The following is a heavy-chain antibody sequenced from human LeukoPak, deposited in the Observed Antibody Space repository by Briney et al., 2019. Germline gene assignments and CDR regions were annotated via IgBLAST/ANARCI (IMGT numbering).Heavy chain of an antibody. CDR3: ARDVEAAAGTKLDY. D-gene: IGHD6-13*01. V-gene: IGHV1-2*02. CDR2: INPNSGGT. Sequence: ASVKVSCKASGYTFTGYYMHWVRQAPGQGLEWMGWINPNSGGTNYAQKFQGRVTMTRDTSISTAYMELSRLRPDDTAVYYCARDVEAAAGTKLDYWGQGTLVTVSS. J-gene: IGHJ4*02. CDR1: GYTFTGYY.